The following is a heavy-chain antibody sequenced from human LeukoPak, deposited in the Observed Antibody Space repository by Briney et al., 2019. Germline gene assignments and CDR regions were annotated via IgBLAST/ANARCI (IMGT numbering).Heavy chain of an antibody. J-gene: IGHJ4*02. Sequence: SETLSLTCTVSGGSISSYYWSWIRQPPGKGLVWIGYMYYSGSTNYNPSLKSRVTISVDTSKNQFSLQLSSVTAADTAMYYCASRDDSGRHFDYWGQGTLVTVSS. D-gene: IGHD4-23*01. CDR2: MYYSGST. V-gene: IGHV4-59*01. CDR1: GGSISSYY. CDR3: ASRDDSGRHFDY.